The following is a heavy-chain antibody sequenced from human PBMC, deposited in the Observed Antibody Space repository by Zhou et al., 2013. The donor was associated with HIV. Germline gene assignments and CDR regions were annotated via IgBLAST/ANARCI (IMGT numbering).Heavy chain of an antibody. CDR1: GGSISSYY. V-gene: IGHV4-4*07. CDR2: IYTSGST. D-gene: IGHD4-17*01. CDR3: ARDWIYGDYYYYYMDV. Sequence: QVQLQESGPGLVKPSETLSLTYTVSGGSISSYYWSWIRQPAGKGLEWIGRIYTSGSTNYNPSLKSRVTMSVDTSKNQFSLKLDSVTAADTAVYYCARDWIYGDYYYYYMDVWGKGTTVTVSS. J-gene: IGHJ6*03.